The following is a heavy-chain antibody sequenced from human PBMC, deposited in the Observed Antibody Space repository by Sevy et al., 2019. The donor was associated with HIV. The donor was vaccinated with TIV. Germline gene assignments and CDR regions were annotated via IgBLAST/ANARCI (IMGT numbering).Heavy chain of an antibody. CDR1: GFSFDSYG. D-gene: IGHD3-22*01. CDR2: ISGSGTRT. CDR3: AEGGGGHYDPDEIGYYFYYYNMDV. V-gene: IGHV3-23*01. Sequence: GGSLRLSCAVSGFSFDSYGMTWVRQAPGKGLEWVSGISGSGTRTYYADSVKGRFIISRDNSKNTLYLQMNSLRSEDKAISLSAEGGGGHYDPDEIGYYFYYYNMDVWGKGTTVTVSS. J-gene: IGHJ6*03.